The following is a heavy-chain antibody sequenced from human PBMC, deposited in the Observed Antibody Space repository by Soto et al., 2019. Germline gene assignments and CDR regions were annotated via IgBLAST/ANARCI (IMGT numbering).Heavy chain of an antibody. Sequence: QVQLVQSGAEVKKPGSSVKVSCKAYGGTFSSYAISWVRQAPGQGLEWMGGIIPIFGTANYAQKFQGRVTITADESTSTAYMELSSLRSEDTAVYYCARGQKLLWFGESPSGNWFDPWGQGTLVTVSS. CDR1: GGTFSSYA. CDR2: IIPIFGTA. J-gene: IGHJ5*02. CDR3: ARGQKLLWFGESPSGNWFDP. D-gene: IGHD3-10*01. V-gene: IGHV1-69*12.